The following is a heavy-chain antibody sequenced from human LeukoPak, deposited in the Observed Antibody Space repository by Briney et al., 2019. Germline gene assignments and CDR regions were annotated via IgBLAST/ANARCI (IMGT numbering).Heavy chain of an antibody. CDR3: ASHVYGSSWYYFDY. CDR2: IYYSGST. J-gene: IGHJ4*02. Sequence: PSETLSLTCTVSGGSTSSYYWTWIRQPPGKGLEWSGHIYYSGSTNYNPSLKRRVTISVDTSMKQFSLKLSSVTAADTAVYYCASHVYGSSWYYFDYWGQGTLVTVSS. D-gene: IGHD6-13*01. CDR1: GGSTSSYY. V-gene: IGHV4-59*08.